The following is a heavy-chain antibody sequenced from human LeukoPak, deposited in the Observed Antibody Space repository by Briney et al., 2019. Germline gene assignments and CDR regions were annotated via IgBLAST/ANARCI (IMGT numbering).Heavy chain of an antibody. CDR1: GFSFSRYW. V-gene: IGHV3-7*03. J-gene: IGHJ4*02. Sequence: GGSLRLSGVASGFSFSRYWMHWVRQAPGKGLEWVATINLGGSNKYYVDSVKGRFTISRDDARNSLHLQMNSLRVEDTAVYYCAGIDADWGQGTLVTVSS. CDR2: INLGGSNK. D-gene: IGHD3-9*01. CDR3: AGIDAD.